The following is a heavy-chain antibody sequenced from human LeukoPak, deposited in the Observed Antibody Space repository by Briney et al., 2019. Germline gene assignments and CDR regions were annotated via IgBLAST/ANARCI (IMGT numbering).Heavy chain of an antibody. V-gene: IGHV3-74*01. CDR3: ARGHIVALTAPDY. J-gene: IGHJ4*02. Sequence: GGSLRLSCAASGFTFSSYWMHWVRQAPGKGLVWVSRINSDGSSTSYADSVKGRFTISRDNAKNTLYLQMNSLRAEDTAVYYCARGHIVALTAPDYWGQGTLVTVSS. CDR2: INSDGSST. D-gene: IGHD2-21*02. CDR1: GFTFSSYW.